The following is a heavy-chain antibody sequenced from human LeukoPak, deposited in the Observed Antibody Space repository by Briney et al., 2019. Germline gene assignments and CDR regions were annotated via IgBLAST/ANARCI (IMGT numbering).Heavy chain of an antibody. CDR1: GIIVSSNY. D-gene: IGHD2/OR15-2a*01. V-gene: IGHV3-53*01. CDR2: IYRDGST. Sequence: PGGSLRLSCAASGIIVSSNYMSWVRQAPGKGLEWVSIIYRDGSTFYADSMKGRFTISRDNSKNTLYLQMNSLRGDDTAVYYCARDFPWFDPWGQGTLVTVSS. J-gene: IGHJ5*02. CDR3: ARDFPWFDP.